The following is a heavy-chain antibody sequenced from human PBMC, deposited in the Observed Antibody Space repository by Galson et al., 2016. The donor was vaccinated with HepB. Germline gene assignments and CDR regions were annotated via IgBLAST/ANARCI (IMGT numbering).Heavy chain of an antibody. V-gene: IGHV3-11*05. D-gene: IGHD6-13*01. CDR1: GFTFSDCY. Sequence: SLRLSCAASGFTFSDCYMSWIRQAPGKGLEWVSYISSSRSYTKYADSVKGRFTISRDNAKNSLYLQMNSLRAEDTAVYYCARDGSSRSSPNGFDIWGQGTMVTVSS. J-gene: IGHJ3*02. CDR3: ARDGSSRSSPNGFDI. CDR2: ISSSRSYT.